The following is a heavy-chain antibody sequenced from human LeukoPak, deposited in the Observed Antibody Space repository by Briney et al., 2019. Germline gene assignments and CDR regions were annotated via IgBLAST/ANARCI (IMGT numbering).Heavy chain of an antibody. CDR3: ASGTFDDYGDYDRGDYFDH. Sequence: KTSETLSLTCTVSGGSITSSSSYWGWVRQPPGKGPEWIGSIYYSGLTYDNPSLKSRVSISVDPAKNHFSLKVTSVTAADTAVHYCASGTFDDYGDYDRGDYFDHWGQGTLVTVSS. V-gene: IGHV4-39*02. CDR1: GGSITSSSSY. CDR2: IYYSGLT. D-gene: IGHD4-17*01. J-gene: IGHJ4*02.